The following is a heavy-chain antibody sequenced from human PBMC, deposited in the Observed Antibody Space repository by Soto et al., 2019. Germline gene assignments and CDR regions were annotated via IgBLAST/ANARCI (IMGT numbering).Heavy chain of an antibody. CDR2: LVPVFGTA. D-gene: IGHD3-10*01. V-gene: IGHV1-69*06. Sequence: QVQLVQSGAEVKKPGSSVKVSCKASGGTFSSLAISWVRQAPGQGLEWMGGLVPVFGTANYAQKFQDRVTITADKSTSTSYMELSSLRSEDTAVYYCARRPGVVDYWGQGALVTVSS. CDR3: ARRPGVVDY. J-gene: IGHJ4*02. CDR1: GGTFSSLA.